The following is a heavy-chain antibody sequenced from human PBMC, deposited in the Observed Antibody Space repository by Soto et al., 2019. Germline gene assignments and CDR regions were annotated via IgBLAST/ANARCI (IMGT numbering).Heavy chain of an antibody. Sequence: QVQVVESGGGVVQPGRSLRLSCAASGFTFSSYAMHWVRQAPGKGLEWVAVTSYDGRNKYYADSVKGRFTISRDNSKNTLYLQMNSLRVEDTAVYYCARPLGYDSSAYGYYYAMGGWGQGTTVTVSS. CDR1: GFTFSSYA. CDR2: TSYDGRNK. D-gene: IGHD3-22*01. CDR3: ARPLGYDSSAYGYYYAMGG. V-gene: IGHV3-30*04. J-gene: IGHJ6*02.